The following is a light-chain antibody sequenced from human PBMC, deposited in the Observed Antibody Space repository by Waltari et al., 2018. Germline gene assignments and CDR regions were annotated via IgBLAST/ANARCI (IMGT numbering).Light chain of an antibody. CDR2: GAS. Sequence: EIVLTQSPGTLSLSPGERATLSCRASQTVRTTYLAWYQQKPGQAPTLHIYGASSRAPGIPDRFSGSGSGTDFSLTISSLEPEDFAVYYCQQYDISPLTFGGGTKVEIK. CDR1: QTVRTTY. V-gene: IGKV3-20*01. J-gene: IGKJ4*01. CDR3: QQYDISPLT.